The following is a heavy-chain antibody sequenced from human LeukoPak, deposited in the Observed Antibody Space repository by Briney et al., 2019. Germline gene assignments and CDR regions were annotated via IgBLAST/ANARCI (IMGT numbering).Heavy chain of an antibody. CDR1: GFTFDDYG. CDR2: INWNGGST. Sequence: GGSLRLSCAASGFTFDDYGMSWVRQAPGKGLEWVSGINWNGGSTGYADSVKGRFTISRDNAKNSLYLQMNSLRAEDTALYYCARQAGITQPPYYYYCYYMDVWGKGTTVTVSS. D-gene: IGHD3-10*01. V-gene: IGHV3-20*04. CDR3: ARQAGITQPPYYYYCYYMDV. J-gene: IGHJ6*03.